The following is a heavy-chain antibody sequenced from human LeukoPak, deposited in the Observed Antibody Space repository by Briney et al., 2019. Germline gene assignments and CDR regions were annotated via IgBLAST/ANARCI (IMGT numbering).Heavy chain of an antibody. D-gene: IGHD3-10*01. Sequence: QPGGSLRLSCAASGFTFSSYGMHWVRQAPGKGLEWVAVIWYDGSNKYYADSVKGRFTISRDNSKNTLYLQMNSLRAEDTAVYYCARGRMVRGVGAYYYYYGMDVWGKGTTVTVSS. CDR2: IWYDGSNK. J-gene: IGHJ6*04. CDR3: ARGRMVRGVGAYYYYYGMDV. CDR1: GFTFSSYG. V-gene: IGHV3-33*01.